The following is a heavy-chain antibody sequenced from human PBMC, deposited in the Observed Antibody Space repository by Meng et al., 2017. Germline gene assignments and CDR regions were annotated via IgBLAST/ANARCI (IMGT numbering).Heavy chain of an antibody. CDR2: INSDGSST. D-gene: IGHD3-22*01. V-gene: IGHV3-74*01. CDR3: ARVWYYYDSSGYYYPVDYFDY. J-gene: IGHJ4*02. Sequence: GGSLRLSCAASGFTFSSYWMHWVRQAPGKGLVWVSRINSDGSSTSYADSVKGRFTISRDNAKHTLYLQMNSLRAEDTAVYYCARVWYYYDSSGYYYPVDYFDYWGQGTLVTVSS. CDR1: GFTFSSYW.